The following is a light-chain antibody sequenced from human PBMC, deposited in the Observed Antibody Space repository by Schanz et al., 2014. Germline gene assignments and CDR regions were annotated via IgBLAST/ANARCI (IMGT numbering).Light chain of an antibody. CDR1: HSVSSY. J-gene: IGKJ1*01. CDR3: RQYGSLPET. CDR2: GAS. V-gene: IGKV3-15*01. Sequence: EIVMTQSPATLSVSPGERATLSCRASHSVSSYLAWYQQKPGQAPRLLIYGASTRATGIPARFSASGSGTDFTLTISRLGPEDFAVYYCRQYGSLPETFGQGTKVEIK.